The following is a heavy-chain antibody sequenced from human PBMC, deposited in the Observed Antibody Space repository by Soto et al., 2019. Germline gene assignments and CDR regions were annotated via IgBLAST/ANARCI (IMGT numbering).Heavy chain of an antibody. CDR2: ISSDSSHT. CDR3: ATGQQVRMADI. Sequence: QVQLLEFGGGLVKPGGSLRLSCAASGFTVSGYYMGWIRQPPGKGLEWISYISSDSSHTNHADSVKGRFTISRDNAKNSLYLQMNSLRAEDTAVYFCATGQQVRMADIWGQGTMVTVSS. D-gene: IGHD6-13*01. V-gene: IGHV3-11*03. J-gene: IGHJ3*02. CDR1: GFTVSGYY.